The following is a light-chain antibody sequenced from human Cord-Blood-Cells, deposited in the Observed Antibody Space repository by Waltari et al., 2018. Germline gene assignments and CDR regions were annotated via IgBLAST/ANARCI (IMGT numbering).Light chain of an antibody. Sequence: DIVMTQSPDSPAVSLAERATINCKSTQSILYSSNNKNYLAWYQQKPGQPPKLLIYWASTRESGVPDRFSGSGSGKDFTLTISSLQAEDVAVYYCQQYYSTPWTFGQGTKVEIK. CDR2: WAS. V-gene: IGKV4-1*01. CDR1: QSILYSSNNKNY. J-gene: IGKJ1*01. CDR3: QQYYSTPWT.